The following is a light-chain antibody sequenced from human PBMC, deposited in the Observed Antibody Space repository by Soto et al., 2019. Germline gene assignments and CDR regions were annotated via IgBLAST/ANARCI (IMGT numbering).Light chain of an antibody. CDR2: DDG. CDR1: NIGSQS. V-gene: IGLV3-21*02. J-gene: IGLJ1*01. CDR3: QVWDSSSDHYV. Sequence: SYELTQPPSVSVAPGQTARITCGGNNIGSQSVHWYQQKPGQAPLLVVYDDGDRPSGIPERFSGSNPGNTATLTISRVEAGDEADYYCQVWDSSSDHYVFGTGTKLTVL.